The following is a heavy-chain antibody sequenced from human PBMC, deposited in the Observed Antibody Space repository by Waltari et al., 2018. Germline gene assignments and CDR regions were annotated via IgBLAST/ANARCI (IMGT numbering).Heavy chain of an antibody. D-gene: IGHD1-1*01. CDR1: GFIFTLFG. J-gene: IGHJ4*02. CDR2: ISYDGSNE. V-gene: IGHV3-30*02. CDR3: VKGNEIDY. Sequence: QVHLVESGGGVVKPGGSLRLSCAAPGFIFTLFGMHWVRQAPGKGLEWVSFISYDGSNENYADSVKGRFTMSRDNSKKMLYVQMNNLRAEDSAVYYCVKGNEIDYWGQGTLVTVSS.